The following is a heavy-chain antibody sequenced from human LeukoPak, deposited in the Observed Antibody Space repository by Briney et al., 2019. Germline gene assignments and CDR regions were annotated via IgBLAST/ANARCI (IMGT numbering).Heavy chain of an antibody. Sequence: PGGSLRLSCAASGFTVSSNYMSWVRQGPGKGLEWVSYINSRSTSIHYADSVKGRFTISRDNAKNALYLLMNSLRDEDTAVYYCAREPPYGDLALDYWGQGTLVTVSS. D-gene: IGHD3-10*01. CDR1: GFTVSSNY. CDR3: AREPPYGDLALDY. V-gene: IGHV3-48*02. CDR2: INSRSTSI. J-gene: IGHJ4*02.